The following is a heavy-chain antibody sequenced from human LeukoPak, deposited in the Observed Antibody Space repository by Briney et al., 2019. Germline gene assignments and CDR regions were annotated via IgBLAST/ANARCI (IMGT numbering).Heavy chain of an antibody. CDR2: SNDSGGT. D-gene: IGHD1-26*01. CDR1: GGTFSGYY. V-gene: IGHV4-34*01. Sequence: PSETLSLTCADYGGTFSGYYWSWIRQPPGKRLEWVAESNDSGGTNYNPSLKSRVTISADKSKNQVSLKLTSVTAADTAVYYCARLSVIVGAALEYYYYYMDVWGQGTTVTVSS. J-gene: IGHJ6*03. CDR3: ARLSVIVGAALEYYYYYMDV.